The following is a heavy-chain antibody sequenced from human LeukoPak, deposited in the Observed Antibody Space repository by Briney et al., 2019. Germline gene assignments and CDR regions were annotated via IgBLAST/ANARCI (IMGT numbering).Heavy chain of an antibody. J-gene: IGHJ4*02. CDR3: TTECELLQYFDY. V-gene: IGHV3-15*01. Sequence: PGWSLRLSCAASGFTFSNAWMSWVRRAPGKGREGGGRIKSKTDGGTTDYDAPVKGRFTISRDDSKNTLYLQMNSLKTEDTAVYYSTTECELLQYFDYWGQGTLVTVSS. CDR1: GFTFSNAW. D-gene: IGHD1-26*01. CDR2: IKSKTDGGTT.